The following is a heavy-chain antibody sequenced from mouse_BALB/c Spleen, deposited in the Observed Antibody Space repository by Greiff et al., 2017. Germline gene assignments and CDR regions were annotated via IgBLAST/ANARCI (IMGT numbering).Heavy chain of an antibody. CDR1: GFTFSSYG. CDR2: ISSGGSYT. V-gene: IGHV5-6*01. J-gene: IGHJ2*01. D-gene: IGHD1-2*01. Sequence: EVQLVESGGDLVKPGGSLKLSCAASGFTFSSYGMSWVRQTPDKRLEWVATISSGGSYTYYPDSVKGRFTISRYNAKNTLYLQMSSLKSEDTAMYYCARITTATPLFDYWGQGTTLTVSS. CDR3: ARITTATPLFDY.